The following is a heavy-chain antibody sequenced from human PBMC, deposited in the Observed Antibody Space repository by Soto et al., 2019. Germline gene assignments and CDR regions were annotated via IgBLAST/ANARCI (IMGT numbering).Heavy chain of an antibody. V-gene: IGHV4-39*01. D-gene: IGHD3-10*01. CDR1: GGSIISSSYY. CDR2: IYYSGST. Sequence: SDTVSLTFTFSGGSIISSSYYWGWIRQPPGSGLGLVLSIYYSGSTYYNPSLKSRVTISVDTSKNQFSLKLSSVTAADTAVYYCARQWGGKTGESVLLWFGELLNHFDYWGQGTLVTVSS. J-gene: IGHJ4*02. CDR3: ARQWGGKTGESVLLWFGELLNHFDY.